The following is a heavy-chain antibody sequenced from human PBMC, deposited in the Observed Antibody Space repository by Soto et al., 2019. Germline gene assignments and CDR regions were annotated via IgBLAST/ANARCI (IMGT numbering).Heavy chain of an antibody. Sequence: SVKVSCKTSGFTFTNSAVQWVRQARGQRLEWIGWIIVASGRTNYAREVQERVTISRDTSTATAYMELSGLRSEDTAVYYCVAELYSGGGCCSFDFWGQGTMVTVS. D-gene: IGHD2-21*02. J-gene: IGHJ3*01. CDR3: VAELYSGGGCCSFDF. CDR2: IIVASGRT. CDR1: GFTFTNSA. V-gene: IGHV1-58*01.